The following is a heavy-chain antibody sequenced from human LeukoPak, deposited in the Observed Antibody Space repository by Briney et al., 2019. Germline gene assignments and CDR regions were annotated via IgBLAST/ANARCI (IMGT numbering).Heavy chain of an antibody. D-gene: IGHD2-2*01. CDR2: INHSGST. J-gene: IGHJ4*02. CDR1: GGSFSGYY. Sequence: SETLSLTCAVYGGSFSGYYWSWIRQPPGKGLEWIGEINHSGSTNYNPSLKSRVTISVDTSKNQFSLKLSSVTAADTAVYYCARQNVVVPAAFDYWGQGTLVTVSS. CDR3: ARQNVVVPAAFDY. V-gene: IGHV4-34*01.